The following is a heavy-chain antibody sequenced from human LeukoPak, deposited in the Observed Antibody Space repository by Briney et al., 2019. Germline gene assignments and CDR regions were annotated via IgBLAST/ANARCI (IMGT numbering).Heavy chain of an antibody. Sequence: SETLSLTCTVSGGSISGSSYYWGWIRQPPGKGLEWIGSIYYSGSTYYNPSLKSRVTISVDTSKNQFSLKLSSVTAADTAVYYCIAVAGTGLGYWGQGTLVTVSS. CDR2: IYYSGST. D-gene: IGHD6-19*01. CDR3: IAVAGTGLGY. CDR1: GGSISGSSYY. V-gene: IGHV4-39*01. J-gene: IGHJ4*02.